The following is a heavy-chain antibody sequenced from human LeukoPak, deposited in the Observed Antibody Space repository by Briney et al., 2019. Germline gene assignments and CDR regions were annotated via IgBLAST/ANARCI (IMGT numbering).Heavy chain of an antibody. V-gene: IGHV5-51*01. CDR3: ATGYSFDC. D-gene: IGHD5-18*01. Sequence: GESLKISCKGSGYSFSNYWIAWVRQMPGKGLEWMGIIYPGDSDTRYSPSLQGQVTISADKSISTAYLQWSSLKASDTAMYYCATGYSFDCWGQGTLVTVSS. J-gene: IGHJ4*02. CDR2: IYPGDSDT. CDR1: GYSFSNYW.